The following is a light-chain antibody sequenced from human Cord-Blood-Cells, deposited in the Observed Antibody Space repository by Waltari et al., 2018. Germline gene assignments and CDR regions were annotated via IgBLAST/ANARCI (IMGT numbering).Light chain of an antibody. CDR3: CSYAGSSTLV. CDR1: SSDVGSYNL. CDR2: EGS. J-gene: IGLJ3*02. Sequence: QSALTQPASVSGSPGQSITTSCTGTSSDVGSYNLVPWYQQHPGKAPKLMIYEGSKRPSGVSNRFSGSKSGNTASLTISGLQAEDEADYYCCSYAGSSTLVFGGGTKLTVL. V-gene: IGLV2-23*01.